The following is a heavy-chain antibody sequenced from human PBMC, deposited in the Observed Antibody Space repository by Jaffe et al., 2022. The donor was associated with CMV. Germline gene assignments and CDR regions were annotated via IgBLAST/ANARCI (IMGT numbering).Heavy chain of an antibody. Sequence: EVQLVESGGGLVQPGRSLRLSCAASGFTFDDYAMHWVRQAPGKGLEWVSGISWNSGSIGYADSVKGRFTISRDNAKNSLYLQMNSLRAEDTALYYCAKSTTVVPMPLDYWGQGTLVTVSS. V-gene: IGHV3-9*01. CDR2: ISWNSGSI. CDR1: GFTFDDYA. D-gene: IGHD4-17*01. J-gene: IGHJ4*02. CDR3: AKSTTVVPMPLDY.